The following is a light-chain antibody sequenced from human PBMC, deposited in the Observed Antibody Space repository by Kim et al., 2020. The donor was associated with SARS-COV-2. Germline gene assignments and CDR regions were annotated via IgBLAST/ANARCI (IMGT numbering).Light chain of an antibody. CDR3: QQYGSSSWT. CDR2: GAS. Sequence: IVLTQSPGTLSLSPGERATLSCRASQSVSSSSLAWYQQRPGQSPRLLIYGASNRATGIPDRFSGSGSGTDFTLTISRLEPEDFAVYYCQQYGSSSWTFGQGTKVEIK. V-gene: IGKV3-20*01. J-gene: IGKJ1*01. CDR1: QSVSSSS.